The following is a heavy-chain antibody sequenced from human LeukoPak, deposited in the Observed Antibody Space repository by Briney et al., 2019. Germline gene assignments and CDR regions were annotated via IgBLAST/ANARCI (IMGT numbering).Heavy chain of an antibody. J-gene: IGHJ6*02. CDR2: INPNSGGT. Sequence: SVKVSCKASGYTFTGYYMHWVRQAPGQGLEWMGWINPNSGGTNYAQKFQGRVTMTRDTSISTAYMELSRLRSDDTAVYYCGLVGSYYNGMDVWGQGTTVTVSS. V-gene: IGHV1-2*02. CDR1: GYTFTGYY. D-gene: IGHD3-10*01. CDR3: GLVGSYYNGMDV.